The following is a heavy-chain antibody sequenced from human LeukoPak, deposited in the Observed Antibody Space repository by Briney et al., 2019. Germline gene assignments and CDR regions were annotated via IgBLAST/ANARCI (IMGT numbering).Heavy chain of an antibody. Sequence: ASVKVSCKASGYTFTSYGISWVRQAPGQGLEWMGWISAYNGNTNYVQKLQGRVTMTTDTSTSTAYMELRSLRSDDTAVYYCARVKVVPALPCYYYMDVWGKGTTVTVSS. CDR3: ARVKVVPALPCYYYMDV. CDR1: GYTFTSYG. V-gene: IGHV1-18*01. D-gene: IGHD2-2*01. CDR2: ISAYNGNT. J-gene: IGHJ6*03.